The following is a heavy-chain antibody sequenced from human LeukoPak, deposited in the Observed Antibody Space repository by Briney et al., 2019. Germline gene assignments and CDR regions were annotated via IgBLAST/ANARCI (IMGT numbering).Heavy chain of an antibody. D-gene: IGHD6-13*01. CDR1: GSTLDDYG. J-gene: IGHJ4*02. V-gene: IGHV3-20*04. Sequence: AGGSLRPSCAAFGSTLDDYGMSWVSQPPGKGLGWVSGIIWNGGSTGYADSVKGRFTISRDNAKNSLYLQMNSLRAEDTALYYCARAHSSSWSIGELENALYDYWGQGTLVTVSS. CDR2: IIWNGGST. CDR3: ARAHSSSWSIGELENALYDY.